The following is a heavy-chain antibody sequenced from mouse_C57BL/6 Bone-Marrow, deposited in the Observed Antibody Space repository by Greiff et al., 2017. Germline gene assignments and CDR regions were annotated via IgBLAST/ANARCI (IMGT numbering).Heavy chain of an antibody. D-gene: IGHD4-1*01. Sequence: QVQLQQPGAELVKPGASVKLSCKASGYTFTSYWMHWVKQRPGRGLEWIGRIDPSSGGTKYNEKFKSKATLTVDKPSSTAYMQLSSLTSEDSAGYYCAGSSWDGAWLAYWGQGTLVTVSA. J-gene: IGHJ3*01. V-gene: IGHV1-72*01. CDR1: GYTFTSYW. CDR2: IDPSSGGT. CDR3: AGSSWDGAWLAY.